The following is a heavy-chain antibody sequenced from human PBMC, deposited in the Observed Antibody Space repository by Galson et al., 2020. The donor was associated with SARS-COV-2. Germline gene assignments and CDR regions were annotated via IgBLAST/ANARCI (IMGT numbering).Heavy chain of an antibody. D-gene: IGHD5-18*01. Sequence: GESLKISCAASGFTFNNAWMTWVRQAPGKGLEWVGRIKSKTDGGTTDYAAPVKGRFTISRDDSKNTLYLQMNSLKTEDTAVYYCTTVNGEYNYALNWFDPWGQGTLVTVSS. CDR1: GFTFNNAW. CDR2: IKSKTDGGTT. CDR3: TTVNGEYNYALNWFDP. J-gene: IGHJ5*02. V-gene: IGHV3-15*01.